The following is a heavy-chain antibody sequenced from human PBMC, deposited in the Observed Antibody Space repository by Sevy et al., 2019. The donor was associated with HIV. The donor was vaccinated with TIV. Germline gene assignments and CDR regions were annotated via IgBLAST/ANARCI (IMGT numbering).Heavy chain of an antibody. CDR2: ISGRGANT. Sequence: GGSLRLSCAASGFTFNNYSMNWVRQAPGKGLEWVSAISGRGANTFYADSVKGRFTISRDKPKKTLYLQMNSLRPADTATYYCAKGVTSLIGTSNSWGQGTLVTVSS. V-gene: IGHV3-23*01. CDR1: GFTFNNYS. D-gene: IGHD3-16*02. CDR3: AKGVTSLIGTSNS. J-gene: IGHJ5*02.